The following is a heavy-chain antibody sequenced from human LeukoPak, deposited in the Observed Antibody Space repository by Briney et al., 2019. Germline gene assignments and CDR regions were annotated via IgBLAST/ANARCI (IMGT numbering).Heavy chain of an antibody. D-gene: IGHD2-15*01. CDR1: GGSISSDNYY. Sequence: SETLSLTCTVSGGSISSDNYYWGWIRQPPGKGLEWIGSIYYSGSTYHNPSLKSRVTISVDTSKNHFSLKLSSVTAADTAVYYCARLRGLGPSDAFDIWGQGTMVTVSS. V-gene: IGHV4-39*02. J-gene: IGHJ3*02. CDR2: IYYSGST. CDR3: ARLRGLGPSDAFDI.